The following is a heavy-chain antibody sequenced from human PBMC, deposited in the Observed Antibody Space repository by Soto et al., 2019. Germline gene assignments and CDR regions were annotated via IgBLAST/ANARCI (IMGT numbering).Heavy chain of an antibody. CDR2: IIPIFGTA. Sequence: SVKVSCKASGGTFSSYAISWVRQAPGQGLEWMGGIIPIFGTANYAQKFQGRVTITADESTSTAYMELSSLRSEDTAVYYCARDASYYYDSSGYTPRAEYFQHWGQGTLVTVSS. J-gene: IGHJ1*01. D-gene: IGHD3-22*01. V-gene: IGHV1-69*13. CDR1: GGTFSSYA. CDR3: ARDASYYYDSSGYTPRAEYFQH.